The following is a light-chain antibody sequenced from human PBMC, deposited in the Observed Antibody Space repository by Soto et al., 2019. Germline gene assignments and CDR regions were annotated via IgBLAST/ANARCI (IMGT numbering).Light chain of an antibody. CDR2: DAS. Sequence: ESQKTQAPSTLSAYVGERDTITCRASQSISSWLAWYQQKPGKAPKVLIYDASTLQSGVPSRFSGGGSGTEFTLTITSLQPDDFATYYCQEYTTYSRTFGQGTKVDIK. CDR3: QEYTTYSRT. J-gene: IGKJ1*01. CDR1: QSISSW. V-gene: IGKV1-5*01.